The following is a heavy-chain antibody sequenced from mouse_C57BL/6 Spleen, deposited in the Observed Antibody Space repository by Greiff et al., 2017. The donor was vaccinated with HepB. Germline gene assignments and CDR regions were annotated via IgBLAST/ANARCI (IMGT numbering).Heavy chain of an antibody. J-gene: IGHJ3*01. CDR1: GFTFSSYG. D-gene: IGHD1-1*02. CDR2: ISSGGSYT. CDR3: ARGDGRVATPFAY. Sequence: EVQGVESGGDLVKPGGSLKLSCAASGFTFSSYGMPWVRQTPDKRLEWVATISSGGSYTYYPDSVKGRFTISRDNAKNTLYLQMSSLKSEDTALYYCARGDGRVATPFAYWGQGTLVTVSA. V-gene: IGHV5-6*01.